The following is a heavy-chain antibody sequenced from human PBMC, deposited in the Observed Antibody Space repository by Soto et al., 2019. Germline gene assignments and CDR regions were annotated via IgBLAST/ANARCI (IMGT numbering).Heavy chain of an antibody. CDR3: AREIAARPSFFDY. Sequence: PGGSLRLSCAASGFTVSSYAMHWVRQAPGKGLEWVAVISYDGSNKYYADSVKGRFTISRDNSKNTLYLQMNSLRAEDTAVYYCAREIAARPSFFDYWGQGTLVTVS. CDR2: ISYDGSNK. J-gene: IGHJ4*02. D-gene: IGHD6-6*01. V-gene: IGHV3-30-3*01. CDR1: GFTVSSYA.